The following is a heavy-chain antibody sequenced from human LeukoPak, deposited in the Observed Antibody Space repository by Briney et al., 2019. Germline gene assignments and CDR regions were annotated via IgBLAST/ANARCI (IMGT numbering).Heavy chain of an antibody. J-gene: IGHJ3*02. CDR3: ARIPRDYAFDI. D-gene: IGHD3/OR15-3a*01. Sequence: GRSLRLSCAASGFTFSEYAMHWVRQPPGKGLQWVGVISYDGDIKYYADSVKGRFTISRDNSKNTLYLQMNSLRAEDTAVYYCARIPRDYAFDIWGQGTMVTVSS. CDR1: GFTFSEYA. CDR2: ISYDGDIK. V-gene: IGHV3-30*14.